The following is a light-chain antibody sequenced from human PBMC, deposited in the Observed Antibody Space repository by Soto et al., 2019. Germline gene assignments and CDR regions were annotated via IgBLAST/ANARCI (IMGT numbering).Light chain of an antibody. V-gene: IGLV2-8*01. Sequence: QSAFTQPPSATGSPGQSVTISCTGTSSYVGGYNYVSWYQHHPGKAPKLIIYEVYKRPSGVPDRFSGSKSGNTAAPTVSGLQAEDEADYYCSSYVGTNSYVFGTGTKVTVL. J-gene: IGLJ1*01. CDR3: SSYVGTNSYV. CDR2: EVY. CDR1: SSYVGGYNY.